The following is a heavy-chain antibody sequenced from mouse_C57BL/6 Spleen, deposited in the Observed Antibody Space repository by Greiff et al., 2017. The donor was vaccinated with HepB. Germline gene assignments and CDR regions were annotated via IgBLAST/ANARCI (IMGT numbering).Heavy chain of an antibody. J-gene: IGHJ3*01. V-gene: IGHV2-2*01. CDR3: ASNSHGSSLFAY. Sequence: VQLQQSGPGLVQPSQSLSITCTVSGFSLTSYGVHWVRQSPGKGLEWLGVIWSGGSTDYNAAFISRLSISKDNSKSQVFFKMNSLQADDTAIYYCASNSHGSSLFAYWGQGTRVTVSA. D-gene: IGHD1-1*01. CDR2: IWSGGST. CDR1: GFSLTSYG.